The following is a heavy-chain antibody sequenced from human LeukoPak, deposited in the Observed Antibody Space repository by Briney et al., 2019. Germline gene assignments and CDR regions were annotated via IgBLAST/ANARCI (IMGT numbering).Heavy chain of an antibody. CDR2: ISSSSSYI. D-gene: IGHD5-24*01. J-gene: IGHJ4*02. CDR1: GFTFSSYS. V-gene: IGHV3-21*01. CDR3: ARDGYNLNFFDY. Sequence: PGGSLRLSCAASGFTFSSYSMNWVRQAPGKGLEWVSSISSSSSYIYYADSVKGRFTISRDNAKNSLYLQMNSLRAEDTAVYYCARDGYNLNFFDYWGQGTLVTVSS.